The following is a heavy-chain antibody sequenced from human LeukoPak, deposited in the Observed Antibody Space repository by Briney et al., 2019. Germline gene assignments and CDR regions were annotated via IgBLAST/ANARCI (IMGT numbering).Heavy chain of an antibody. CDR2: IWYDGSNK. CDR3: AKFSYGDYVA. CDR1: GFTFSSYG. Sequence: GRSLRLSCAASGFTFSSYGMHWVRQAPGKGLEWVAVIWYDGSNKYYADSVKGRFTISRDNSKNTLYLQMTSLRFDDTALYYCAKFSYGDYVAWGPGTLVTVSS. D-gene: IGHD4-17*01. V-gene: IGHV3-33*06. J-gene: IGHJ5*02.